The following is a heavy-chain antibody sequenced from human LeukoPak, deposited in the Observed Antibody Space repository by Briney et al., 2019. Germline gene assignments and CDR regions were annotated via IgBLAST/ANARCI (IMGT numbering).Heavy chain of an antibody. CDR3: ARLLGYCSSTSCYHYYYYYMDV. Sequence: GGSLRLSCAASGFTFSSYSMDSVRPAPGKGLEWDSSISSSSSYIYYADSVKGRFTISRDNAKNSLYLQMNSLRAEDTAVYYCARLLGYCSSTSCYHYYYYYMDVWGKGTTVTVSS. CDR2: ISSSSSYI. CDR1: GFTFSSYS. D-gene: IGHD2-2*01. J-gene: IGHJ6*03. V-gene: IGHV3-21*01.